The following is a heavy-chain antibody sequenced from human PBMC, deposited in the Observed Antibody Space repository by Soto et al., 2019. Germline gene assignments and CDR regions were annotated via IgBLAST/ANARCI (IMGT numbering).Heavy chain of an antibody. D-gene: IGHD3-22*01. J-gene: IGHJ4*02. Sequence: SETLSLTCTVSGGSISSYYWSWIRQPPGKGLEWIGYIYYSGSTNYNPSLKSRVTISVDTSKNQFSLKLSSVTAADTAVYYCARARPYYYDSSGYYYFDYWGQGTPVTVSS. CDR1: GGSISSYY. CDR3: ARARPYYYDSSGYYYFDY. V-gene: IGHV4-59*01. CDR2: IYYSGST.